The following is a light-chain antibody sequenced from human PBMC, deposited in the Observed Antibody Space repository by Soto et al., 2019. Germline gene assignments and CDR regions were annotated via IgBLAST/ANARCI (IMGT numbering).Light chain of an antibody. CDR3: QSYDSSLSGYV. J-gene: IGLJ1*01. Sequence: SVLTQPPSVSGAPGQGLPISCIGTAPTIGAGYVVHWYQHLPGTAPKLLIYGSTNRPSGVPDRFSGSKSGTSASLAITGLQAEDEADYYCQSYDSSLSGYVFGTGTKLTVL. V-gene: IGLV1-40*01. CDR2: GST. CDR1: APTIGAGYV.